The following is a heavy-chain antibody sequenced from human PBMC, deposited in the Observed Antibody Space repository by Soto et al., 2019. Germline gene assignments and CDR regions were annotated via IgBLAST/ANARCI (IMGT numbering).Heavy chain of an antibody. Sequence: QVQLVESGGGVVQPGRSLRLSCAASGFTFSSYAMHWVRQAPGKGLEWVAVISYDGSNKYYADSVKGRFTISRDNSKNTLYLQMNSLRAEDTAVYYCASLGGAIAAAGHYFDYWGQGTLVTVSS. V-gene: IGHV3-30-3*01. CDR3: ASLGGAIAAAGHYFDY. CDR1: GFTFSSYA. D-gene: IGHD6-13*01. J-gene: IGHJ4*02. CDR2: ISYDGSNK.